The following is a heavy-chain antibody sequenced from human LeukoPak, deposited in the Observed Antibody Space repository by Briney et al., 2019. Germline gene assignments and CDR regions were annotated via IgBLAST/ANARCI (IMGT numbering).Heavy chain of an antibody. CDR3: ARVKQLWLRVRYYFDY. CDR2: IYTSGST. J-gene: IGHJ4*02. CDR1: GGSISSYY. V-gene: IGHV4-4*07. Sequence: SETLSLTCTVSGGSISSYYWSWIRQPAGKGLEWIGRIYTSGSTNYNPSLKSRVTMSVDTSKNQFSLKLSSVTAADTAVYYCARVKQLWLRVRYYFDYWGQGTLVTVSS. D-gene: IGHD5-18*01.